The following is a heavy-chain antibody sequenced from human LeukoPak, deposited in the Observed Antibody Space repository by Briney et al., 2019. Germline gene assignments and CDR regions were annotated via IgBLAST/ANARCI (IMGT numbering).Heavy chain of an antibody. J-gene: IGHJ4*02. CDR3: TIGAVTTDY. V-gene: IGHV3-73*01. Sequence: GGSLKLSCAASGFTFSGSAMHWVRQASGKGLEWVGRIRSKANSYATAYAASVKGRFTISRDDSKNTAYLQMNSLKTEHTAVYYCTIGAVTTDYWGQGTLVTVSS. CDR2: IRSKANSYAT. D-gene: IGHD4-11*01. CDR1: GFTFSGSA.